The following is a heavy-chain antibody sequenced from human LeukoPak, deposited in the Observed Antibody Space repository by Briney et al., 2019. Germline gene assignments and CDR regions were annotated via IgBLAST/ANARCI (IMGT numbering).Heavy chain of an antibody. CDR1: GFPFRDYS. CDR3: AKGAEIDH. Sequence: PGGSLRLPCVISGFPFRDYSMIWVPQAPGKGLQWVANMKKDGSETKYGGFVKGRFTISRDNAKNSLFLQMNSLRVEDTAIYYCAKGAEIDHWGQGTLVTVSS. J-gene: IGHJ4*02. V-gene: IGHV3-7*03. CDR2: MKKDGSET.